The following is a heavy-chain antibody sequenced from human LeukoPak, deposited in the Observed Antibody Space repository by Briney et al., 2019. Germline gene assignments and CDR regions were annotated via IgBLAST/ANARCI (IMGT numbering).Heavy chain of an antibody. D-gene: IGHD3-22*01. CDR3: ARTYYYDSSGYYYGGGYFDY. Sequence: SETLSLTCTVSGGSISSHYWSWIRQPPGKGLEWIGYIYTSGSTNYNPSLKSRVTISADTSKNQFSLKLSSVTAADTAVYYCARTYYYDSSGYYYGGGYFDYWGQGTLVTVSS. CDR1: GGSISSHY. CDR2: IYTSGST. J-gene: IGHJ4*02. V-gene: IGHV4-4*08.